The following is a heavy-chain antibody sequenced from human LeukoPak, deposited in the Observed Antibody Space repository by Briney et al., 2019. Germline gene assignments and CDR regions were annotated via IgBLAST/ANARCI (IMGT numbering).Heavy chain of an antibody. V-gene: IGHV1-24*01. CDR3: ATPRKGDWLYYFDY. J-gene: IGHJ4*02. Sequence: GASVKVSCNVSGYTLTELSMHWLRQAPAKGQEWMGGFDLEDGETTYAQTFHGRVTMTEDTSTDTAYMELSSLRSEDTAVYYCATPRKGDWLYYFDYWGQGTLVTVSS. CDR1: GYTLTELS. CDR2: FDLEDGET. D-gene: IGHD3-9*01.